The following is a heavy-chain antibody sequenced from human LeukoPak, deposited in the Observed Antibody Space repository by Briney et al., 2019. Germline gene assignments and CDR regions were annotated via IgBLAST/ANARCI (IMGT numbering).Heavy chain of an antibody. CDR1: GGSISSRGYY. CDR3: ARHEYSGSYYGLSWFDP. Sequence: PSETLSLTCTVSGGSISSRGYYWGWPRQPPGTGLEWIASIYYSGSTYYSPSLKSRVTISVDTSKNQLSLKLSSLTAADTAVYYCARHEYSGSYYGLSWFDPWGQGTLVTVSS. V-gene: IGHV4-39*01. CDR2: IYYSGST. D-gene: IGHD1-26*01. J-gene: IGHJ5*02.